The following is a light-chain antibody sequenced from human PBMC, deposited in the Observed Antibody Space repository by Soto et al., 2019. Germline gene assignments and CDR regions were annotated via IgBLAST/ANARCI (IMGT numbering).Light chain of an antibody. V-gene: IGLV3-1*01. CDR2: QDS. CDR3: QACDSSPVV. J-gene: IGLJ2*01. Sequence: SYELTQPPSVSVSPGQTASITCSGDKLGDKYACWYQQKPGQSPVLVIYQDSKRPSGIPERFPGSNSGNTATLTISGTQAMDEADYYCQACDSSPVVFGGGTKLTVL. CDR1: KLGDKY.